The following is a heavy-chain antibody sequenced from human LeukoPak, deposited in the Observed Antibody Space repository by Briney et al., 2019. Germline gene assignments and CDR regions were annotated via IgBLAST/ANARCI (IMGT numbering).Heavy chain of an antibody. Sequence: PGGSLRLSCAASGFTFSSYGMHWVRQAPGKGLEWVAVISYDGSNKYYADSVKGRFTISRDNSKNTLYLQMNSLRAEDTAVYYCAKGGPASYYYYGMDVWGQGTTVTVSS. V-gene: IGHV3-30*18. D-gene: IGHD2-2*01. CDR1: GFTFSSYG. CDR3: AKGGPASYYYYGMDV. J-gene: IGHJ6*02. CDR2: ISYDGSNK.